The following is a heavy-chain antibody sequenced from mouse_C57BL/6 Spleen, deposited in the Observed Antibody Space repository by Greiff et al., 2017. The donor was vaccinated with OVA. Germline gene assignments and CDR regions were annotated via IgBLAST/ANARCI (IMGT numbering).Heavy chain of an antibody. Sequence: EVKLVESGGGLVKPGGSLKLSCAASGFTFSDYGMHWVRQAPEKGLEWVAYISSGSSSIYYADTVKGRFTISRDNAKNTLFLQMTRLRSEDTAMYYCARSCGYFDVWGTGTTVTVSS. J-gene: IGHJ1*03. CDR3: ARSCGYFDV. CDR2: ISSGSSSI. CDR1: GFTFSDYG. V-gene: IGHV5-17*01.